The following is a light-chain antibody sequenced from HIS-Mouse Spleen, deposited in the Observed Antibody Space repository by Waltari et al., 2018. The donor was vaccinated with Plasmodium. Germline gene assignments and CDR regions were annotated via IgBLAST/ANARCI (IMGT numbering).Light chain of an antibody. V-gene: IGLV3-10*01. CDR3: YSTDSSGNHRV. CDR2: EDS. J-gene: IGLJ3*02. CDR1: ALPQKY. Sequence: SYELTQPPSVSVSPGQTARITCSGDALPQKYAYWYQQRSGQAPVLVLYEDSKRPSGIPERVSGSSSGTMATLTISGAQVEDEADYYCYSTDSSGNHRVFGGGTKLTVL.